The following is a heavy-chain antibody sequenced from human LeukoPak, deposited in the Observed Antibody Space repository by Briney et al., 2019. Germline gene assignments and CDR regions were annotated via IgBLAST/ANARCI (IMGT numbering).Heavy chain of an antibody. J-gene: IGHJ4*02. CDR1: GGSLSSGSYY. Sequence: SETLSLTCTVSGGSLSSGSYYWSWLRQPAGKGLEWIGRIYTSGSTNYNPSLKSRVTISVDTSKNQFSLKLSSVTAADTAVYYCARGSIAVAGILDYWGQGTLVTVSS. CDR2: IYTSGST. D-gene: IGHD6-19*01. V-gene: IGHV4-61*02. CDR3: ARGSIAVAGILDY.